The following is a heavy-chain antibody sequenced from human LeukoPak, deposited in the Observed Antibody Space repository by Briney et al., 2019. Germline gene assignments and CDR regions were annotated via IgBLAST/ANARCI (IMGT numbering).Heavy chain of an antibody. CDR2: IKPDGSDK. D-gene: IGHD3-22*01. CDR1: GFSFSSYW. V-gene: IGHV3-7*01. Sequence: GGSLRLSCAASGFSFSSYWTSWVRQAPGKGLERVVNIKPDGSDKRYVDSVKGRFTISRDNAKNSLYLQMNSLRGDDTAVYYCKRNYNNAFDIWGQGTMVTVSS. CDR3: KRNYNNAFDI. J-gene: IGHJ3*02.